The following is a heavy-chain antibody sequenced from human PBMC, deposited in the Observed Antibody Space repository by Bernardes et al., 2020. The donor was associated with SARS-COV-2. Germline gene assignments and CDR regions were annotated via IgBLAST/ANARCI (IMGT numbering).Heavy chain of an antibody. D-gene: IGHD6-19*01. V-gene: IGHV4-59*08. CDR2: IYYSGST. CDR1: GGSISSYY. CDR3: ARRSRGSGYSSGWYGRDYYFDY. J-gene: IGHJ4*02. Sequence: SETLSLTCTVSGGSISSYYWSWIRQPPGKGLEWIGYIYYSGSTNYNPSLKSRVTISVDTSKNQFSLKLSSVTAADTAVYYCARRSRGSGYSSGWYGRDYYFDYGGQGTLVTVS.